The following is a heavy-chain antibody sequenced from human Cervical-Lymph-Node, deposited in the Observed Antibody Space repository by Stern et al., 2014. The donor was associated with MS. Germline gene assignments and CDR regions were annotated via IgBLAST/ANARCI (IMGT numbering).Heavy chain of an antibody. CDR1: GGSISSYY. J-gene: IGHJ2*01. D-gene: IGHD6-13*01. V-gene: IGHV4-59*01. CDR2: IYYSGST. Sequence: QVQLQESGPGLVKPSETLSLTCTVSGGSISSYYWSWIRQPPGKGLEWIGYIYYSGSTNYNPSLKSRVTISVDTSKNQFSLKLSSVTAADTAVYYCARVGAAGTYWYFDLWGRGTLVTVSS. CDR3: ARVGAAGTYWYFDL.